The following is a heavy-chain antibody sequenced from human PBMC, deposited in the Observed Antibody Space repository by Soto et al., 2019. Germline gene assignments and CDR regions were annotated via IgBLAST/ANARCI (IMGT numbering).Heavy chain of an antibody. V-gene: IGHV4-39*01. D-gene: IGHD3-22*01. CDR2: IYYSGST. Sequence: PSETLSLTCTVSGGSISSSSHYWGWIRQPPGKGLEWIGNIYYSGSTYYNPSLKSRVTISVDTSKNQFSLKLSSVTAADTAVYYCASDTMYDSSGTFGFWGQGTLVTVSS. CDR3: ASDTMYDSSGTFGF. J-gene: IGHJ4*02. CDR1: GGSISSSSHY.